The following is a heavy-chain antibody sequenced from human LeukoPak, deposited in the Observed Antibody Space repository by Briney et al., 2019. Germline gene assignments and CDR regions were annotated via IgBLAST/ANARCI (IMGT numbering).Heavy chain of an antibody. CDR3: AKDWGYASGTFFVN. D-gene: IGHD6-19*01. CDR2: ISYDGSNE. Sequence: GGSLRLSCAASGFTFNFYSMYWVRQSPGKGLEWVAVISYDGSNEYYADSVKGRFTISRDNSKNTLSLQMDSLRAEDTAVYYCAKDWGYASGTFFVNWGQGTLVTVSS. J-gene: IGHJ4*02. CDR1: GFTFNFYS. V-gene: IGHV3-30*04.